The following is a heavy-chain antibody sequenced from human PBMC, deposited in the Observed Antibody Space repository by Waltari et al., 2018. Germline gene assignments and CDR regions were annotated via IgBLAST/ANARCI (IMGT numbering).Heavy chain of an antibody. CDR1: GGSISSYY. J-gene: IGHJ6*02. V-gene: IGHV4-59*01. CDR2: IYYSGSP. CDR3: ARVPCSGGSCYYYYGMDV. Sequence: QVQLQESGPGLVKPSETLSLTRTVSGGSISSYYWSWIRQPPGKGLEWIGYIYYSGSPNYNPSLKSRVTISVDTSKNQFSLKLSSVTAADTAVYYCARVPCSGGSCYYYYGMDVWGQGTTVTVSS. D-gene: IGHD2-15*01.